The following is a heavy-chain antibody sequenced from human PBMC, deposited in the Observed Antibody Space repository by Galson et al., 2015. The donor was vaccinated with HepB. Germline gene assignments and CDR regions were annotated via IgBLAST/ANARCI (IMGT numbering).Heavy chain of an antibody. V-gene: IGHV3-23*01. J-gene: IGHJ4*02. Sequence: SLRLSCAASGFTLSSYAMSWVRQAPGEGLEWVSGFTATSDRTYYADSVNGRFTISRDNSKNTLYLQMNSLRAEDTAVYYCARTGYWGQGTLVTVSS. CDR3: ARTGY. CDR2: FTATSDRT. D-gene: IGHD1-1*01. CDR1: GFTLSSYA.